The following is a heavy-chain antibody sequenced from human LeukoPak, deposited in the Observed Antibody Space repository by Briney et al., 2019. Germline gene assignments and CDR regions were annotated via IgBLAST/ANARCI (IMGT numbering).Heavy chain of an antibody. J-gene: IGHJ4*02. D-gene: IGHD3-22*01. CDR1: GFTVSSNY. CDR3: ARGRHYDSSGYYDAYYFDY. Sequence: PGGSLRLSCAASGFTVSSNYMSWVRQAPGKGLEWASVIHYGGSTYYADSVKGRFTISRHNSKNTLYLQMNSLRAEDTAVYYCARGRHYDSSGYYDAYYFDYWGQGTLVTVSS. CDR2: IHYGGST. V-gene: IGHV3-53*04.